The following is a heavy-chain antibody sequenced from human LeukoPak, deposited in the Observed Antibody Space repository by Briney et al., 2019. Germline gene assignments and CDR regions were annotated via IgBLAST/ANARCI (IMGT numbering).Heavy chain of an antibody. Sequence: AGGSLRLSCAASGFTFSHYAMLWVRQAPGKGLEWVAVIPFDESNKYYADSVKGRFTISRDNSKNTLYLQMNSLRAEDTAVYYCAKGPKEHRPVRSDYWGQGTLVTVSS. J-gene: IGHJ4*02. CDR3: AKGPKEHRPVRSDY. D-gene: IGHD1/OR15-1a*01. V-gene: IGHV3-30*04. CDR2: IPFDESNK. CDR1: GFTFSHYA.